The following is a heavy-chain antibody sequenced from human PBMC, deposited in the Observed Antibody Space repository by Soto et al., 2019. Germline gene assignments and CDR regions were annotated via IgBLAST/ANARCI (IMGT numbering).Heavy chain of an antibody. CDR1: SGSISSGGYS. D-gene: IGHD4-17*01. CDR2: IYHSGNS. CDR3: VSVRTTVTDRYFDS. J-gene: IGHJ4*02. V-gene: IGHV4-30-2*01. Sequence: QLQLQESGSGLVKPSQTLSLTCVVSSGSISSGGYSWSWIRQPPGKGLEWIGYIYHSGNSYYNPSLKSRVTISIDKSNNQFSLKLSSVTAADTAVYYCVSVRTTVTDRYFDSWGQGTLVTVSS.